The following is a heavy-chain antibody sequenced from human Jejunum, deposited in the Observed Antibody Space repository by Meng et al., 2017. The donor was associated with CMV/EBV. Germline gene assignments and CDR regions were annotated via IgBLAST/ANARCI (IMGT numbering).Heavy chain of an antibody. Sequence: AMRWVRPAPGKGLEWVAIISYDDSDEYYADSVKGRFTISRDTSKNTLYLEMNSLRPDDTAVYYCARGGGLYCTVGSCYYPMDYWGQGTLVTVSS. V-gene: IGHV3-30-3*01. CDR3: ARGGGLYCTVGSCYYPMDY. J-gene: IGHJ4*02. D-gene: IGHD2-15*01. CDR2: ISYDDSDE. CDR1: A.